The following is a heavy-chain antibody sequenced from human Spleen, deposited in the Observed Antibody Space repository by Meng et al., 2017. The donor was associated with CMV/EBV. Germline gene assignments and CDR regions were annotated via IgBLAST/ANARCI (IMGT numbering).Heavy chain of an antibody. J-gene: IGHJ4*02. V-gene: IGHV4-4*02. CDR3: ARVVTALWGYYFDY. CDR1: GGSIGSSNW. D-gene: IGHD2-21*02. Sequence: GPLQESRPVLVKPSGTLSLTCAVSGGSIGSSNWWSWVRQPPGKGLEWIGEIYHSGSTNYNPSLKSRVTISVDKSKNQFSLKLSSVTAADTAVYYCARVVTALWGYYFDYWGQGTLVTVSS. CDR2: IYHSGST.